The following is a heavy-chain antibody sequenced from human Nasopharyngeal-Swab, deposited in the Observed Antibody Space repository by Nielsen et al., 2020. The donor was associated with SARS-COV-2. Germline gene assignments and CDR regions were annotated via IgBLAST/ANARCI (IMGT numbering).Heavy chain of an antibody. CDR3: ATYYYDSSGYLVVDY. V-gene: IGHV1-8*01. CDR2: MNPNSGNT. Sequence: VKVSCKASGYTFTSYDINWVRQATGQGLEWMGWMNPNSGNTGYAQKFQGRVTMTRNTSISTAYMELSSLRSEDTAVYYCATYYYDSSGYLVVDYWGQGTLVTVSS. CDR1: GYTFTSYD. D-gene: IGHD3-22*01. J-gene: IGHJ4*02.